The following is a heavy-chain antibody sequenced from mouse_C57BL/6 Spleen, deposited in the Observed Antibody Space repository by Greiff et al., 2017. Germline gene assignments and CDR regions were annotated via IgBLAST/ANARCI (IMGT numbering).Heavy chain of an antibody. V-gene: IGHV1-55*01. J-gene: IGHJ3*01. CDR3: AREGIYDGYYGAY. Sequence: QVQLQQPGAELVKPGASVKMSCKASGYTFTSYWITWVKQRPGQGLEWIGDIYPGSGSTNYNEKFKSKATLTVDTSSSTAYMQLSSLTSEDSAVYYGAREGIYDGYYGAYWGQGTLVTVSA. CDR2: IYPGSGST. CDR1: GYTFTSYW. D-gene: IGHD2-3*01.